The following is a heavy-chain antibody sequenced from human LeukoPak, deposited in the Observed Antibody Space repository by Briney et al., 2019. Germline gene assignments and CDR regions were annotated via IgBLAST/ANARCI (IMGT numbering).Heavy chain of an antibody. CDR2: INHSGST. CDR1: GGSFSGYY. V-gene: IGHV4-34*01. D-gene: IGHD3-10*01. Sequence: SETLSLTCAVYGGSFSGYYWSWIRQPPGKGLEWIGEINHSGSTNYNPSLKSRFTISVDTSKNQFSLKLSSVTAADTAVYYCARGVRGVYYYYYMDVWGKGTTVTVSS. J-gene: IGHJ6*03. CDR3: ARGVRGVYYYYYMDV.